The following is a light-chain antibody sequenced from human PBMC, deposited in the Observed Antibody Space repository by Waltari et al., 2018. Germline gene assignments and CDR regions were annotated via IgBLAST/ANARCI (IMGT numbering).Light chain of an antibody. CDR2: NNN. V-gene: IGLV1-44*01. J-gene: IGLJ1*01. CDR3: AAWDDSLNGFYV. Sequence: QSVLTQPPSASGTPGQSITISCSGRSSNIGSNTVNWYQHLPGTAPTLLIDNNNQRPSGVPDRFSASKSGTSASLAISGLQPEDEGDYYCAAWDDSLNGFYVFGTGTQVTVL. CDR1: SSNIGSNT.